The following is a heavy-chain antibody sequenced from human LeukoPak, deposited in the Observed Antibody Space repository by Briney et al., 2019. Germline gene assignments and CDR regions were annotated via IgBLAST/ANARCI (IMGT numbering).Heavy chain of an antibody. CDR1: GFTFSSYW. J-gene: IGHJ6*02. CDR3: ARSGFDRYYYYYYGMDV. CDR2: IKQDGSEK. D-gene: IGHD3-10*01. V-gene: IGHV3-7*01. Sequence: GGSLRLSCAASGFTFSSYWMSWVRQAPGKGLEWVAYIKQDGSEKYYVDSVKGRFTISRDNAKNSLYLQMNSLRAEDTAVYYCARSGFDRYYYYYYGMDVWGQGTTVTVSS.